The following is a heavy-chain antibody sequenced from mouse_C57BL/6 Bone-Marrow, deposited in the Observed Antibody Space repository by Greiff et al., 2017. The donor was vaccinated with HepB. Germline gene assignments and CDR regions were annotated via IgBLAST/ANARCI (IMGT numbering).Heavy chain of an antibody. V-gene: IGHV14-4*01. Sequence: VQLKESGAELVRPGASVKLSCTASGFNIKDDYMHWVKQRPEQGLEWIGWIDPENGDTEYASKFQGKATITADTSSNTAYLQLSSLTSEDTAVYYCTTDSSVFYYFDYWGQGTTLTVSS. D-gene: IGHD3-2*02. CDR1: GFNIKDDY. CDR3: TTDSSVFYYFDY. J-gene: IGHJ2*01. CDR2: IDPENGDT.